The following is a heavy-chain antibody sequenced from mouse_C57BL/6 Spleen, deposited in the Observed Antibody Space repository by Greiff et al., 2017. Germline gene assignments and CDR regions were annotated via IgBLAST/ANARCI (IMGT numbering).Heavy chain of an antibody. CDR3: ARAYYSNYDAMDY. CDR2: ISSGSSTI. D-gene: IGHD2-5*01. V-gene: IGHV5-17*01. J-gene: IGHJ4*01. Sequence: EVNLVESGGGLVKPGGSLKLSCAASGFTFSDYGMHWVRQAPEKGLEWVAYISSGSSTIYYADTVKGRFTISRDNAKNTLFLQMTSLRSEDTAMYYCARAYYSNYDAMDYWGQGTSVTVSS. CDR1: GFTFSDYG.